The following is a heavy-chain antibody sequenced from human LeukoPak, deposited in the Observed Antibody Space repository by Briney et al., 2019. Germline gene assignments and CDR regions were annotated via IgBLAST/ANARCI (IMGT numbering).Heavy chain of an antibody. J-gene: IGHJ6*03. CDR3: AKDSGGMDV. CDR1: GFTFSSYG. D-gene: IGHD3-10*01. V-gene: IGHV3-23*01. CDR2: ISGSGGST. Sequence: GGSLRLSCAASGFTFSSYGMSWVRQAPGKGLEWVSAISGSGGSTYYADSVKGRFTISRDNAKNSLYLQMNSLRAEDTALYYCAKDSGGMDVWGKGTTVTVSS.